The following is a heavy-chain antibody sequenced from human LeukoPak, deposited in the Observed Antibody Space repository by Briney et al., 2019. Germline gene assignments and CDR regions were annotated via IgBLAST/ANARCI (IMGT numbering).Heavy chain of an antibody. D-gene: IGHD5-18*01. CDR2: IKQDGSEK. CDR1: GFTFSSYW. V-gene: IGHV3-7*03. J-gene: IGHJ4*02. Sequence: GGSLRLSCAASGFTFSSYWMSWVRQAPGKGLEWVANIKQDGSEKYYVDSVKGRFTISRDNAKNSLYLQMNSLRAEDTALYYCAKDKYSYGPTDLDYWGQGTLVTVSS. CDR3: AKDKYSYGPTDLDY.